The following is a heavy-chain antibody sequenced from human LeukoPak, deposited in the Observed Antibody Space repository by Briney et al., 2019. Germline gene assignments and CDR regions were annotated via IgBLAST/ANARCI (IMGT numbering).Heavy chain of an antibody. D-gene: IGHD1-26*01. Sequence: SETLSLTCSFSAGSIDDYYWSWIRQPPGKGLEWLGHIYFTGSTDYNPSLKSRVIISVDTSTKQFSLNLRSVTAADTAFYYCARLRWQLVGPYFDYWGQGALVTVSS. J-gene: IGHJ4*02. V-gene: IGHV4-59*01. CDR2: IYFTGST. CDR3: ARLRWQLVGPYFDY. CDR1: AGSIDDYY.